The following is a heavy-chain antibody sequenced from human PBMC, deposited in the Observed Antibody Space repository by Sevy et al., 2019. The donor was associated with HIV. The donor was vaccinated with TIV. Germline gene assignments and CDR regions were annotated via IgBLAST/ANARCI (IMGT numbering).Heavy chain of an antibody. CDR1: GFTFSDSY. D-gene: IGHD5-18*01. CDR2: ISSGGTII. Sequence: GGSLRLSCAASGFTFSDSYMSWFRQAPGKGLEWVSYISSGGTIIYYADSVKGRFTISRDNAKNSLYLQMNSLRAEDTAVHYCARARYNYGSFYFDYWGQGTLVTVSS. J-gene: IGHJ4*02. V-gene: IGHV3-11*01. CDR3: ARARYNYGSFYFDY.